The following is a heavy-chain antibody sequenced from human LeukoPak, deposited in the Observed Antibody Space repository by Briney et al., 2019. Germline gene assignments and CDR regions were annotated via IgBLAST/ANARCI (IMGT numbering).Heavy chain of an antibody. D-gene: IGHD1-1*01. CDR1: GFIISSYE. CDR2: ISSSGETK. CDR3: ARDHYGTSLD. Sequence: GGSLRLSCAASGFIISSYEMNWVRQAPGKGLEWVSHISSSGETKTYADSVQGRFTISRDNAKNSLFLQMKSLRAEDTAIYYCARDHYGTSLDWGQGTLVTVSS. V-gene: IGHV3-48*03. J-gene: IGHJ4*02.